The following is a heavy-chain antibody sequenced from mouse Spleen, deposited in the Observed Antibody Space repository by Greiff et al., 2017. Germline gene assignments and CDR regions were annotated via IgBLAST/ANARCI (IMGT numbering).Heavy chain of an antibody. Sequence: QVQLQQSGAELVRPGTSVKVSCKASGYAFTNYLIEWVKQRPGQGLEWIGVINPGSGGTNYNEKFKGKATLTADKSSSTAYMQLSSLTSDDSAVYFCARWDYGYDYWGQGTTLTVSS. J-gene: IGHJ2*01. D-gene: IGHD1-2*01. CDR2: INPGSGGT. V-gene: IGHV1-54*01. CDR3: ARWDYGYDY. CDR1: GYAFTNYL.